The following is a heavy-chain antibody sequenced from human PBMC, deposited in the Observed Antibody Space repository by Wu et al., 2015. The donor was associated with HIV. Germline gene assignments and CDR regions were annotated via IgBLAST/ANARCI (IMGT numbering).Heavy chain of an antibody. Sequence: QVQMVQSGAELKEPGASVKVSCMASGNTFSNSDISWVRQARRQGLEWMGWMNPSSGDAGFAQKFQGRITFTTDVPTKTAYMELSSLTSDDTAVYYCARIVLSNDDCRDGFDVWGQGTMITVSS. V-gene: IGHV1-8*01. D-gene: IGHD2-21*02. CDR2: MNPSSGDA. CDR1: GNTFSNSD. CDR3: ARIVLSNDDCRDGFDV. J-gene: IGHJ3*01.